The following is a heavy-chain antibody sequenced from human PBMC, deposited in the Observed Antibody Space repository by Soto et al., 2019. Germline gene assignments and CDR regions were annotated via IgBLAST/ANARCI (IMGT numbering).Heavy chain of an antibody. J-gene: IGHJ6*02. V-gene: IGHV3-23*01. CDR1: GFPFSSYA. CDR3: AKDQLGMNYYYYGMDV. CDR2: ISGSGGST. Sequence: GGSLRLSCAASGFPFSSYAMSWVRQAPGKGLEWVSAISGSGGSTYYADSVKGRFTISRDNSKNTLYLQMNSLRAEDTAVYYCAKDQLGMNYYYYGMDVWGQGTTVTVSS. D-gene: IGHD7-27*01.